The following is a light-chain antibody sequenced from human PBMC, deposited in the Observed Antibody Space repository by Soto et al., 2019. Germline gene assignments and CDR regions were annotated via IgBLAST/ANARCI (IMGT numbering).Light chain of an antibody. CDR3: QQYDSSPWT. CDR2: GAS. Sequence: ETVLTQSPGTLSLSPGERATLSCRASQDIRSNYLAWYRQTPGQAPRLLIYGASKRASGIADRFSGSGSGTDFTLLISRLEPEDFALYSCQQYDSSPWTFGQGTKVEIK. CDR1: QDIRSNY. V-gene: IGKV3-20*01. J-gene: IGKJ1*01.